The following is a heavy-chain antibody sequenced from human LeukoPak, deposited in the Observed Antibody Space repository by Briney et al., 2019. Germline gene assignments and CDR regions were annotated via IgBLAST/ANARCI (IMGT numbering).Heavy chain of an antibody. D-gene: IGHD4/OR15-4a*01. CDR1: GGSITNYY. CDR3: ARHAAFADYQSHLTHFDY. CDR2: IHNGGST. Sequence: PSETLSLTCTVSGGSITNYYWSWIRQPPGKGLEWIGYIHNGGSTNHDPSLRSRVTMSVDTSKNQFSLRLSSVTAADTALYYCARHAAFADYQSHLTHFDYWGQGTLVTVSS. J-gene: IGHJ4*02. V-gene: IGHV4-59*08.